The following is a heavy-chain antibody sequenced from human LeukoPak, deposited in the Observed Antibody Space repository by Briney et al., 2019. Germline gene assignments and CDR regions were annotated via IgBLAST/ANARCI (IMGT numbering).Heavy chain of an antibody. Sequence: GGSLRLSCTASGFAFDEHGMSWVRQVPGKGLEWVSGINWSGGSTGYADPLRGRFTISRDNAKNSLYLQMDSLRAEDTALYYCARAPITSPFYFGYWGQGTPVTVSS. CDR2: INWSGGST. CDR1: GFAFDEHG. V-gene: IGHV3-20*04. CDR3: ARAPITSPFYFGY. D-gene: IGHD2-2*01. J-gene: IGHJ4*02.